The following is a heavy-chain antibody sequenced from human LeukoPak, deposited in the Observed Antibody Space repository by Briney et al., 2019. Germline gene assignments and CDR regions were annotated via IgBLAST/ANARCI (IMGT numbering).Heavy chain of an antibody. V-gene: IGHV3-23*01. CDR3: AKAWSWGFRNWFDP. D-gene: IGHD1-26*01. J-gene: IGHJ5*02. CDR1: GFTFSSYA. CDR2: ISGSGGST. Sequence: TGGSLRLSCAASGFTFSSYAMSWVRQAPGKGLEWVSAISGSGGSTYYADSVKGRFTISRDNSKNTLYLQMNSLRAEDTAVYYCAKAWSWGFRNWFDPWGQGTLVTVSS.